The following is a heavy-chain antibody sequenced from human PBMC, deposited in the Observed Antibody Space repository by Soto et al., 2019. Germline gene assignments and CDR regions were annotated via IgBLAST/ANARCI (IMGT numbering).Heavy chain of an antibody. CDR1: GGSVTPTY. D-gene: IGHD6-19*01. J-gene: IGHJ4*02. V-gene: IGHV4-59*02. Sequence: SETLSLTCTVSGGSVTPTYWSWIRQPPGKGLEWIGNMFDSGTTNYNPSLESRVSISIDTAKNQFSLELTSVTAADTAVYYCVRARQWLAFDSWGQGTLVTVSS. CDR2: MFDSGTT. CDR3: VRARQWLAFDS.